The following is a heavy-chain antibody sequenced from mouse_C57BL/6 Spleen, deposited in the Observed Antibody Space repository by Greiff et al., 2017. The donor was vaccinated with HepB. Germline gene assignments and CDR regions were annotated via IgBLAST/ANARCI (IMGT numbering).Heavy chain of an antibody. V-gene: IGHV1-63*01. D-gene: IGHD2-10*02. CDR1: GYTFTNYW. Sequence: QVQLKESGAELVRPGTSVKMSCKASGYTFTNYWIGWAKQRPGHGLEWIGDIYPGGGYTNYNEKFKGKATLTADKSSSTAYMQFSSLTSEDSAIYYCARREYGNYVFDYWGQGTTLTVSS. CDR2: IYPGGGYT. CDR3: ARREYGNYVFDY. J-gene: IGHJ2*01.